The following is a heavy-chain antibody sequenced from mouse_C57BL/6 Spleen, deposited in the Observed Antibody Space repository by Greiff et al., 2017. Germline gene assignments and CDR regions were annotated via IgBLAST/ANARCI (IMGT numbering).Heavy chain of an antibody. J-gene: IGHJ2*01. V-gene: IGHV5-4*01. Sequence: EVKLVESGGGLVKPGGSLKLSCAASGFTFSSYAMSWVRQTPEKRLEWVATISDGGSYTYYPDNVKGRFTISRDNAKNNLYLQMSHLKSEDTAMYYCARDDTDYYGSSYFDYWGQGTTLTVSS. CDR2: ISDGGSYT. CDR1: GFTFSSYA. CDR3: ARDDTDYYGSSYFDY. D-gene: IGHD1-1*01.